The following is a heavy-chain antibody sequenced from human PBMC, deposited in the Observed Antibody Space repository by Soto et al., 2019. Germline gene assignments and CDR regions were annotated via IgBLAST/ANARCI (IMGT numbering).Heavy chain of an antibody. V-gene: IGHV1-69*06. CDR3: WGYYYDSSGYLDY. J-gene: IGHJ4*02. Sequence: GASVKVSCKASGGTFSSYAICWVRQAPGQGLEWMGGIIPIFGTANYAQKFQGRVTITADKSTSTAYMELSSLRSEDTAVYYCWGYYYDSSGYLDYWGQGTLVTVSS. CDR1: GGTFSSYA. D-gene: IGHD3-22*01. CDR2: IIPIFGTA.